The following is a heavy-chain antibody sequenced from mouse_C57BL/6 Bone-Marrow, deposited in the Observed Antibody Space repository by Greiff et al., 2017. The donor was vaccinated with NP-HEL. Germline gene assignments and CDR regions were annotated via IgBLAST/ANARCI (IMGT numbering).Heavy chain of an antibody. V-gene: IGHV5-9*01. CDR1: GFTFSSYT. D-gene: IGHD2-3*01. J-gene: IGHJ2*01. CDR2: ISGGGGNT. CDR3: ARQGRWLLRYYFDY. Sequence: EVMLVESGGGLVKPGGSLKLSCAASGFTFSSYTMSWVRQTPEKRLEWVATISGGGGNTYYPDSVKGRFTISRDHDKNTLYLQMSSLRSEDTALYYCARQGRWLLRYYFDYWGQGTTLTVSS.